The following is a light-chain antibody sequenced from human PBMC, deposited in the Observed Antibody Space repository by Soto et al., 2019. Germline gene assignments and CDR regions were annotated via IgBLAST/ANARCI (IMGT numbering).Light chain of an antibody. V-gene: IGKV3-15*01. Sequence: DIVMTQSPATLSVSPGERATLSCRASQSVSSNLAWYQQKPGQAPRLLIYGASTRATGIPARFSGSGSGTEFTLTISSLQSEDFAVYYCHQYNNWPPWRFGQAIKVDI. CDR1: QSVSSN. J-gene: IGKJ1*01. CDR2: GAS. CDR3: HQYNNWPPWR.